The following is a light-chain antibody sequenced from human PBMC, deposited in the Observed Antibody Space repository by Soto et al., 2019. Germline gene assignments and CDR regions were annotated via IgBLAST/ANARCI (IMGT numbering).Light chain of an antibody. V-gene: IGKV3-15*01. Sequence: EIVFTQSPATLSVSPGERATLSCRASQSLRNDLAWYRQIPGRAPRLLIYGASTRETGIPARCSGSGAGTECTLTISSLQSADVEVDYCQQYNSWTLTFGGGTKVDIK. CDR3: QQYNSWTLT. J-gene: IGKJ4*01. CDR2: GAS. CDR1: QSLRND.